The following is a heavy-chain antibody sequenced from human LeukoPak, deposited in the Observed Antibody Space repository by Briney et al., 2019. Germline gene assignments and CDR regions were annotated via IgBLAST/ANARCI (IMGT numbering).Heavy chain of an antibody. V-gene: IGHV1-69*04. CDR1: GGTFSSYA. J-gene: IGHJ6*02. CDR2: IIPILGIA. Sequence: GASVKVSCKASGGTFSSYAISWVRQAPGQGLEWMGRIIPILGIANYAQKFQGRVTITADKSTSTAYMELSSLRSEDTAVYYCARVGATEYYYYGMDVWGQGTTVTVSS. D-gene: IGHD1-26*01. CDR3: ARVGATEYYYYGMDV.